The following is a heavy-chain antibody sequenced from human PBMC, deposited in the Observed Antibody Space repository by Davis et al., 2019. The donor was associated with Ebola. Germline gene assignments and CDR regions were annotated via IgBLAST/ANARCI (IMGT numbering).Heavy chain of an antibody. J-gene: IGHJ4*02. CDR3: ARGPRKMATTNFDY. CDR1: GFSFSAYY. CDR2: ISISSGFT. V-gene: IGHV3-11*06. Sequence: PGGSLRLSCAASGFSFSAYYMSWIRQAPGKGLEWVSYISISSGFTNYADSVKGRFTISRDNAKNSLYLQMNSLRAEDKAMYYCARGPRKMATTNFDYWGQGTLVTVSS. D-gene: IGHD5-24*01.